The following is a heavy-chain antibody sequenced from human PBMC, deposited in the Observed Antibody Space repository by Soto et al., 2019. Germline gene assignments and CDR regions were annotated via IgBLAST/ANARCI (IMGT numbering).Heavy chain of an antibody. V-gene: IGHV3-21*01. CDR2: ISSSSSYI. J-gene: IGHJ6*02. CDR1: GFTFSSYS. Sequence: VGSLRLSCAASGFTFSSYSMNWVRQAPGKGLEWVSSISSSSSYIYYADSVKGRFTISRDNAKNSLYLQMKSLRAEDTAVYYCASASGIYSGYDEGMDVWGQGTTVTVSS. CDR3: ASASGIYSGYDEGMDV. D-gene: IGHD5-12*01.